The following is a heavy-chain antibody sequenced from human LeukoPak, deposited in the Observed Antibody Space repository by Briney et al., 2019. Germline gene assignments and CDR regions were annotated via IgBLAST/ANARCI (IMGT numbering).Heavy chain of an antibody. Sequence: SETLSLTCTVSGGSISSGSYYWSWIRQPAGKGLEWIGRIYTSGSTNYSPSLKSRVTISVDTSKNQFSLKLSSVTAADTAVYYCARLRGLLWFGELLYPFISNFDYWGQGTLVTVSS. V-gene: IGHV4-61*02. J-gene: IGHJ4*02. CDR2: IYTSGST. CDR1: GGSISSGSYY. CDR3: ARLRGLLWFGELLYPFISNFDY. D-gene: IGHD3-10*01.